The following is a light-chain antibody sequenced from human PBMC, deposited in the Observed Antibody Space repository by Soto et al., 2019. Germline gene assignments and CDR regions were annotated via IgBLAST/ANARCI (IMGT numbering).Light chain of an antibody. J-gene: IGKJ5*01. CDR2: DAS. V-gene: IGKV3-11*01. Sequence: IFLTQSPATLSLSLWEVATVSWRASQSVSSYLAWYQQKPGQAPRLLIYDASNRATGIPARFSGSGSGTDFTLTISSLEPEDFAVYYCQQRSNWPSITFGQGTRLEIK. CDR3: QQRSNWPSIT. CDR1: QSVSSY.